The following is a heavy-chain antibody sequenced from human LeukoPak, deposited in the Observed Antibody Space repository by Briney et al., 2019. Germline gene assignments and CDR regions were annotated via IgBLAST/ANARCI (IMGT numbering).Heavy chain of an antibody. CDR1: GQPFGVYY. Sequence: SDTLSLTCSVCGQPFGVYYWRWARQPPGRALEWIGEINHSGSTNYNPSLKSRVTISVDTPKNHFSLKLSSVTAADTAVYYCAGPGAGDLDYWGQGTLVTVSS. CDR3: AGPGAGDLDY. CDR2: INHSGST. D-gene: IGHD3-10*01. J-gene: IGHJ4*02. V-gene: IGHV4-34*01.